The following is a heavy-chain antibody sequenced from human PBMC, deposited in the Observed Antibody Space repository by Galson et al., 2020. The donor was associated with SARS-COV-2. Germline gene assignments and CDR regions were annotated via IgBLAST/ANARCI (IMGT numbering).Heavy chain of an antibody. CDR2: IKQDGNEK. Sequence: SCAASGFTFNNYWMSWVRQAPGKGLDWVANIKQDGNEKYYADSVKGRFTISRDNTKNSLYLLMNRLRAEDTAVYYCARGARQSTYWGHGTLVIVSS. V-gene: IGHV3-7*03. CDR3: ARGARQSTY. J-gene: IGHJ4*01. CDR1: GFTFNNYW.